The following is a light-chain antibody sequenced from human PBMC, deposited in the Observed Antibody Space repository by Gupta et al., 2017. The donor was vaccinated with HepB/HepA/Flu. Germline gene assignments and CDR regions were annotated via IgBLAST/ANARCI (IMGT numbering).Light chain of an antibody. CDR2: GNS. Sequence: QSVLPQPPSESGAPWQRVTLSCPRHRSNTGAGYDVHWYQQLPGTAPKLLIYGNSNRPSGVPDRFSGSKSGTSASLAITGLQAEDEADYYCQSYDSSLSGYVFGTGTKVTVL. CDR1: RSNTGAGYD. CDR3: QSYDSSLSGYV. V-gene: IGLV1-40*01. J-gene: IGLJ1*01.